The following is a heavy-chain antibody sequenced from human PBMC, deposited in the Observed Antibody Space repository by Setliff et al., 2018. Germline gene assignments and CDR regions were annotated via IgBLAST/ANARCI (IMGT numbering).Heavy chain of an antibody. D-gene: IGHD7-27*01. CDR1: GGSFSAYY. V-gene: IGHV4-34*01. CDR2: INHSGRT. CDR3: ARFGPLDLTGDWAFDS. J-gene: IGHJ4*02. Sequence: SETLSLTCAVYGGSFSAYYWSWVRQPPGKGLEWIGEINHSGRTTYNPSLKSRVTISVDTSKIQFSLKLNSVTAADTAVYFCARFGPLDLTGDWAFDSWGQGTLVTVSS.